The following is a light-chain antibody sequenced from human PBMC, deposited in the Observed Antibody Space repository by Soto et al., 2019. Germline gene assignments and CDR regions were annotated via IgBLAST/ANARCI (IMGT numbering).Light chain of an antibody. J-gene: IGLJ2*01. Sequence: QSVLTQPPSASGSPGQSVTISCTGTSSDVGAYNYVSWYQQHPGKAPKLILSEVTKRPSGVPDRFSGSKSGNTASLTVSGLQPEDEADYHCSAYAGSSNLVFGGGTKVTVL. CDR1: SSDVGAYNY. V-gene: IGLV2-8*01. CDR2: EVT. CDR3: SAYAGSSNLV.